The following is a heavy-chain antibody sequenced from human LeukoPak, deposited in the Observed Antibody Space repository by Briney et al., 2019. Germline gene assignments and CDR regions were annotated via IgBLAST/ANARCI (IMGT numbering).Heavy chain of an antibody. J-gene: IGHJ6*02. Sequence: GGSLRLSCAASGFTFSSYAMSWVRQAPGKGLEWVSAISGSGGSTYYADSVKGRFTISRDNSKNTLYLQMNSLRAQDTAVSYCAKGGSYYYDSSGYYHPAGPDYYYGMDVWGQGTTVTVSS. CDR2: ISGSGGST. D-gene: IGHD3-22*01. CDR1: GFTFSSYA. V-gene: IGHV3-23*01. CDR3: AKGGSYYYDSSGYYHPAGPDYYYGMDV.